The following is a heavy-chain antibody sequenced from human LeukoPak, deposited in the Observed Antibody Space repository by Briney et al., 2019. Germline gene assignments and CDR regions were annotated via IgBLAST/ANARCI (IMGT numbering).Heavy chain of an antibody. J-gene: IGHJ4*02. CDR1: GFTFDDYA. CDR2: ISWNSGSI. V-gene: IGHV3-9*01. D-gene: IGHD3-22*01. Sequence: GGSLRLSCAASGFTFDDYAMHWVRQAPGKGLEWVSGISWNSGSIGYADSVKGRFTISRDNAKNTLYLQMNSLRAEDTAVYYCASEDYYDSSGRSYWGQGTLVTVSS. CDR3: ASEDYYDSSGRSY.